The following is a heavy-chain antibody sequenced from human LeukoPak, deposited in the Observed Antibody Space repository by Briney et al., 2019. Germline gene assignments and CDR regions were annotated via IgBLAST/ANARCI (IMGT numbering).Heavy chain of an antibody. CDR2: IYHSGST. D-gene: IGHD1-26*01. J-gene: IGHJ6*02. Sequence: PSETLSLTCTVSGYSISSGYYWGWIRQPPGKGLEWIGSIYHSGSTYYNPSLKSRVTISVDTSKNQFSLKLSSVTAADTAVYYCARGLRELLRGYYYYYGMDVWGQGTTVTVSS. CDR3: ARGLRELLRGYYYYYGMDV. CDR1: GYSISSGYY. V-gene: IGHV4-38-2*02.